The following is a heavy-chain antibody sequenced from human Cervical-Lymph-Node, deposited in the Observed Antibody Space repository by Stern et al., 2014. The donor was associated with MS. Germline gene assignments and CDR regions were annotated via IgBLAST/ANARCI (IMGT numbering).Heavy chain of an antibody. CDR3: AREDFWNGGHFDN. CDR1: GGTFTSYS. V-gene: IGHV1-69*09. Sequence: VQLVESGPEVKEPGSSMTVSCKVSGGTFTSYSFSWVRQAPGQGLLWMGRIIPKPGLAMVAPKVQGRVTITADKSTKTAYMEMTSLTSEDTAVYYCAREDFWNGGHFDNWGQGTLVTVSS. J-gene: IGHJ4*02. CDR2: IIPKPGLA. D-gene: IGHD3-3*01.